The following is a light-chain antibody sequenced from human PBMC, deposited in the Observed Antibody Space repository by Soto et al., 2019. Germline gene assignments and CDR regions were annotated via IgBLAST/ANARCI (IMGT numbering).Light chain of an antibody. CDR1: SSDVGAFDS. J-gene: IGLJ3*02. CDR3: SSYTSSSTLV. Sequence: QSALTQPASVSASPGQSITISCSGTSSDVGAFDSVSWWYQQYPGKAPKLMIYDVNYRPSGVSNRFSGSKSGNTASLTISGLQADDEADYYCSSYTSSSTLVFGGGTKLTVL. CDR2: DVN. V-gene: IGLV2-14*01.